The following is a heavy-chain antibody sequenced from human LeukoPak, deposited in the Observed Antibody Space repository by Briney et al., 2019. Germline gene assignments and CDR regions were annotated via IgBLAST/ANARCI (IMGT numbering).Heavy chain of an antibody. D-gene: IGHD3-10*01. CDR1: GGSFSGYY. Sequence: TSSETLSLTCAVYGGSFSGYYWSWIRQPPGKGLEWIGEINHSGSTNYNPSLKSRVTISVDTSKNRFSLKLSSVTAADTAVYYCARGRSGSYYYYYYYMDVWGKGTTVTVSS. CDR2: INHSGST. CDR3: ARGRSGSYYYYYYYMDV. V-gene: IGHV4-34*01. J-gene: IGHJ6*03.